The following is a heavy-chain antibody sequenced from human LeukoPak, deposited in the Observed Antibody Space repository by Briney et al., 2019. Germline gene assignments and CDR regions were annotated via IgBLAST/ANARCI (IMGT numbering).Heavy chain of an antibody. CDR3: ARSYDSSGYPGY. D-gene: IGHD3-22*01. Sequence: PSETLSLTCTVSGGSISSGGYYWSWIRQHPGKGLEWIGYIYYSGSTYYNPSLKSRVTISVDTSKNQFSLKLSSVTAADTAVYYCARSYDSSGYPGYWGQGTLVTVSS. J-gene: IGHJ4*02. CDR2: IYYSGST. CDR1: GGSISSGGYY. V-gene: IGHV4-31*03.